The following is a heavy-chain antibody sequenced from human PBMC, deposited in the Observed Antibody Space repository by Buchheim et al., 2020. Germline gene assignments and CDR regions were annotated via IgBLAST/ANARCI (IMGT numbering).Heavy chain of an antibody. CDR1: GFTFSSYA. Sequence: EVQLLESGGGLVQPGGSLRLSCSASGFTFSSYAMSWVRQAPGKGLQWVSAISGSGGSTSYADSVKGRFTISRANSSNTLYLQMNSLRAEDTAVYYCAACALMVYATWFDPWGQGTL. V-gene: IGHV3-23*01. CDR3: AACALMVYATWFDP. D-gene: IGHD2-8*01. J-gene: IGHJ5*02. CDR2: ISGSGGST.